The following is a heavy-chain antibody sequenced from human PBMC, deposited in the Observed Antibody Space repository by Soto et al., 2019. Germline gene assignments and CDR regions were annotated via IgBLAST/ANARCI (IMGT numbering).Heavy chain of an antibody. J-gene: IGHJ4*02. Sequence: SETLSLTCTFSGGSISSGGYYWSWIRQHPGKGLEWIGYIYYSGSTYYNPSLKSRVTISVDTSKNQFSLKLSSVTAADTAVYYCARGGSSGYYYFDYWGQGTLVTVSS. CDR3: ARGGSSGYYYFDY. CDR1: GGSISSGGYY. CDR2: IYYSGST. V-gene: IGHV4-31*03. D-gene: IGHD3-22*01.